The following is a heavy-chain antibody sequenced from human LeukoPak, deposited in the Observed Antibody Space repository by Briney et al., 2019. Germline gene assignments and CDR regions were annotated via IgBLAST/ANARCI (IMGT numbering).Heavy chain of an antibody. Sequence: PGGSLRLSCAASGFTFSSYWMSWVRQAPGKGLEWVANIKQDGSEKYYVDSVKGRFTISRDNAKDSLYLQMNSLRAEDTAVYYCARENYGDHDGYFDYWGQGTLVTASS. V-gene: IGHV3-7*01. D-gene: IGHD4-17*01. CDR1: GFTFSSYW. CDR2: IKQDGSEK. CDR3: ARENYGDHDGYFDY. J-gene: IGHJ4*02.